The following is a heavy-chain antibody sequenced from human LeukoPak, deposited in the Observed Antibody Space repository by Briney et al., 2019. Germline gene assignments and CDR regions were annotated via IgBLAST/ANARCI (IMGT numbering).Heavy chain of an antibody. J-gene: IGHJ5*02. CDR1: GFTFSSYE. CDR2: ISGSGGST. CDR3: AREPGYCSSTSCSNWFDP. Sequence: PGGSLRLSCAASGFTFSSYEMNWVRQAPGKGLEWVSAISGSGGSTYYADSVKGRFTISRDNAKNSLYLQMNSLRAEDTAVYYCAREPGYCSSTSCSNWFDPWGQGALVTVSS. D-gene: IGHD2-2*01. V-gene: IGHV3-48*03.